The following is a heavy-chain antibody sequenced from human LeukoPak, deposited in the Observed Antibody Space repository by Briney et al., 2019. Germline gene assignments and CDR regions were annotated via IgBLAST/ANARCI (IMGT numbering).Heavy chain of an antibody. Sequence: GASVKVSCKASGYTFTGYYMHWVRQAPGQGLEWMGWINPNSSGTNYAQKFQGRVTMTRDTSISTAYMELSRLRSDDTAVYYCARDSVVVVPAAIPEYFQHWGQGTLVTVSS. CDR2: INPNSSGT. CDR3: ARDSVVVVPAAIPEYFQH. CDR1: GYTFTGYY. J-gene: IGHJ1*01. V-gene: IGHV1-2*02. D-gene: IGHD2-2*01.